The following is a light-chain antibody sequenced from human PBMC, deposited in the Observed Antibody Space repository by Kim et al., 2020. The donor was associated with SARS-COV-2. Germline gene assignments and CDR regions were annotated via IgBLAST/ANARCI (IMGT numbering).Light chain of an antibody. V-gene: IGLV2-18*02. CDR1: SRALDSYDR. CDR3: SSYSCSSTWV. CDR2: EGS. Sequence: GQSDTTYVTGDSRALDSYDRVNWYQRPPGTATKLMIYEGSNQPSGVPERLSGSKSGNRASMTISELQAEDEADYCCSSYSCSSTWVFGGATRLTVL. J-gene: IGLJ3*02.